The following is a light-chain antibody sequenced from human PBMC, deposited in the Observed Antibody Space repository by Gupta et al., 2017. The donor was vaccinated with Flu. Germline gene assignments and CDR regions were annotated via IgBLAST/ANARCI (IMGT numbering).Light chain of an antibody. CDR2: GAS. CDR3: QQYGSSPWT. Sequence: ERATLSCRASQSVSSSYLAWYQQKPGQAPRRLIYGASSRATGSPDRVSGSGSGTDFTLTISRLEPEDFAVYYCQQYGSSPWTFGQGTKVEIK. J-gene: IGKJ1*01. CDR1: QSVSSSY. V-gene: IGKV3-20*01.